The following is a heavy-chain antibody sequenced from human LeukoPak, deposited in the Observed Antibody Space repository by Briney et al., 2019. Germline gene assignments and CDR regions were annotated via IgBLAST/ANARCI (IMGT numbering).Heavy chain of an antibody. V-gene: IGHV3-48*01. D-gene: IGHD4-17*01. CDR3: ASVHRYGFDN. CDR1: RITLSNYG. CDR2: IGISSGNT. J-gene: IGHJ4*01. Sequence: GGSLRLSCAVSRITLSNYGMSWVRQAPGKGLEWISYIGISSGNTKYADSVKGRFTISRDKARNLLYLQMNSLRVEDRAMYCWASVHRYGFDNWGHGTLVTVSS.